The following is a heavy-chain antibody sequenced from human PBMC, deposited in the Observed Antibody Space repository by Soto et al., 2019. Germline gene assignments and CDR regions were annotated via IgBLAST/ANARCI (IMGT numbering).Heavy chain of an antibody. Sequence: QVQLVESGGGVVQPGRSLRLSCAASGFTFSSYAMHWVRQAPGKGLEWVAVISYDGSNKYYADSVKGRFTISRDNSKNTLYLQINILRAEDTAVYYCARVAVEMATIHVFDYWGQGTLVTVSS. CDR1: GFTFSSYA. CDR3: ARVAVEMATIHVFDY. J-gene: IGHJ4*02. CDR2: ISYDGSNK. D-gene: IGHD5-12*01. V-gene: IGHV3-30-3*01.